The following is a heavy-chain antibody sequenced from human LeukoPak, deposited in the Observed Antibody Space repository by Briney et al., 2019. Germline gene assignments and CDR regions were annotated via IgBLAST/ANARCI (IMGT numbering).Heavy chain of an antibody. D-gene: IGHD3-16*01. J-gene: IGHJ3*02. CDR3: ATTPHYEGGGFDI. CDR1: ADSISTSNYY. Sequence: PSETLSLTCTVSADSISTSNYYWGWIRQPPGKGLEWIGSVCYTGRTYDNPSLKSRVTISVDTSKNQFSLKLNSVTAADTAVYYCATTPHYEGGGFDIWGQGTMVTVSS. CDR2: VCYTGRT. V-gene: IGHV4-39*01.